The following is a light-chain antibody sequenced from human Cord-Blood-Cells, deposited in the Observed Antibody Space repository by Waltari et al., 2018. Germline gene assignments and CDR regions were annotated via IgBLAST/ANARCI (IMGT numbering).Light chain of an antibody. CDR1: QSLMHSERNSY. J-gene: IGKJ2*01. V-gene: IGKV2D-29*01. CDR2: EVS. Sequence: DVVMTQTPLSLSVTPGQPASISCKSSQSLMHSERNSYLYWYLQKPGQPPQLLIYEVSNRCSGVPDRFSGSRSATDFTLKISRMQADDVVVYYCMQRIQLPWYTFGQGTKLEIK. CDR3: MQRIQLPWYT.